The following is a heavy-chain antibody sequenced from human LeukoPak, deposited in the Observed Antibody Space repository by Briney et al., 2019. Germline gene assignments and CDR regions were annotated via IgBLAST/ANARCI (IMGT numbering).Heavy chain of an antibody. Sequence: GASVKVSCKASGYTFSSCAINWVRQAPGQWLEYMGWIDTKTGNPTYAQGFTGRFVFSLDTSVSTAYLQISSLRAEDTAVYYCAIHPSDSSGYFSYWGQGALVTVSS. J-gene: IGHJ4*02. CDR3: AIHPSDSSGYFSY. CDR2: IDTKTGNP. V-gene: IGHV7-4-1*02. D-gene: IGHD3-22*01. CDR1: GYTFSSCA.